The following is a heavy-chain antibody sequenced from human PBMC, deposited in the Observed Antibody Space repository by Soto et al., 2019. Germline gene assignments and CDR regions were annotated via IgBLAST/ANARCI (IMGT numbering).Heavy chain of an antibody. CDR3: ARRRNYYDSSGYQSTQYYFDY. V-gene: IGHV5-51*01. Sequence: PGESLKISCKGSGYSFTSYWIGWVRQMPGKGLEWMGIIYAGDSESRNSPSFQGQVTISADKSISTAYLQWSSLKASDTAMYYCARRRNYYDSSGYQSTQYYFDYWGQGTLVTVSS. D-gene: IGHD3-22*01. CDR1: GYSFTSYW. J-gene: IGHJ4*02. CDR2: IYAGDSES.